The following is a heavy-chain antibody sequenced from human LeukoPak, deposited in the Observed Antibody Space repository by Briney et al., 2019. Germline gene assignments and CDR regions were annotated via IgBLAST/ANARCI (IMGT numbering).Heavy chain of an antibody. CDR1: GFTFSNYA. D-gene: IGHD1-26*01. CDR2: ISSSGGST. CDR3: AREERGQAIDY. J-gene: IGHJ4*01. V-gene: IGHV3-64*01. Sequence: GGSLRLSCAASGFTFSNYAMHWVRQAPGKGLDFVSAISSSGGSTYYANSVKGRFTISRDNSKNTLNLQMGSLRDDDMAVYYCAREERGQAIDYWGHGTLVTVSS.